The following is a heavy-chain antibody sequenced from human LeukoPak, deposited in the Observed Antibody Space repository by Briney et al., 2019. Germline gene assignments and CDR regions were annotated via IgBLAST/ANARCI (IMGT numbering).Heavy chain of an antibody. CDR2: IYYSGST. CDR1: GGSISSSSYY. D-gene: IGHD5-12*01. V-gene: IGHV4-39*01. Sequence: SETLSLTCTVSGGSISSSSYYWGWIRQPPGKGLEWIGSIYYSGSTYYNPSLKSRVTISVDTSKNQFSLKLSSVTAADTAVYYCARSPNSGYDPFDYWGQGTLVTVSS. J-gene: IGHJ4*02. CDR3: ARSPNSGYDPFDY.